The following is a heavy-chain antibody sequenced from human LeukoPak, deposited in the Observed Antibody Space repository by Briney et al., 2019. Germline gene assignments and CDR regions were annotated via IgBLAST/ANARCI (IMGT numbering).Heavy chain of an antibody. CDR2: ISGSGGST. V-gene: IGHV3-23*01. Sequence: GGSLRLSCAASGFTFSSYAMSWVRQALGKGLEWVSAISGSGGSTYYADSVKGRFTISRDNSKNTLYLQMNSLRAEDTAVYYCAKGGHSSGHFDYWGQGTLVTVSS. D-gene: IGHD6-19*01. CDR3: AKGGHSSGHFDY. J-gene: IGHJ4*02. CDR1: GFTFSSYA.